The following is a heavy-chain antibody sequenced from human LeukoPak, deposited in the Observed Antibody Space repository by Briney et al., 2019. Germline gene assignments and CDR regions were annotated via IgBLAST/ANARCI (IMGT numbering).Heavy chain of an antibody. CDR3: AREVKGPAARYFDY. CDR1: GGSISSGGYY. J-gene: IGHJ4*02. D-gene: IGHD6-13*01. Sequence: SETLSLTCTVSGGSISSGGYYWSWIRQHPGKGLEWIGYIYYSGSTYYNPSLKSRVTISVDTSKNQFSLKLSSVTAADTAVYYCAREVKGPAARYFDYWGQGTLVTVSS. V-gene: IGHV4-31*03. CDR2: IYYSGST.